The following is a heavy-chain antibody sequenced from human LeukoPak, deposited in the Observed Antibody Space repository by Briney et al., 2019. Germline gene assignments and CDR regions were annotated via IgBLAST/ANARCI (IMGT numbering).Heavy chain of an antibody. CDR1: GYTLTELS. CDR3: ATDHSGYAAYFDY. D-gene: IGHD5-12*01. V-gene: IGHV1-24*01. J-gene: IGHJ4*02. CDR2: FDPEDGET. Sequence: ASVKVSCKVSGYTLTELSMHWVRQAPGKGLEWMGGFDPEDGETIYAQKFQGRVTTTEDTSTDTAYMELSSLRSEDTAVYYCATDHSGYAAYFDYWGQGTLVTVSS.